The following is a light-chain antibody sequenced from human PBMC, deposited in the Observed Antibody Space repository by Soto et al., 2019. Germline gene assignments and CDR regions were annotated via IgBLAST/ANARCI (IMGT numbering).Light chain of an antibody. V-gene: IGKV3-15*01. Sequence: EIEMTQSPATLSVSPGERATLSCRASQSVSNNLAWYQQKPDQAPRLLIYGASTRATGIPARFSGSGSGTEFTLTISSLQSEDFAVYYCQQYNDWAPYTFGQGTKLEI. CDR2: GAS. CDR3: QQYNDWAPYT. CDR1: QSVSNN. J-gene: IGKJ2*01.